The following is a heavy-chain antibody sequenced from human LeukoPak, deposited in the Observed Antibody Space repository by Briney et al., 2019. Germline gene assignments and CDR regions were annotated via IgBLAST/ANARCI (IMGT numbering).Heavy chain of an antibody. D-gene: IGHD3-3*01. V-gene: IGHV3-23*01. CDR1: GFTFSSYA. CDR2: ISGGDSST. CDR3: ARDAFSRIAVFGVVSDAFDI. J-gene: IGHJ3*02. Sequence: GALRLSCAASGFTFSSYAMSWVRQAPGKGLEWVSAISGGDSSTSYADSVKGRFTISRDNSKNTLYLQMNSLRAEDTAVYYCARDAFSRIAVFGVVSDAFDIWGQGTMVTVSS.